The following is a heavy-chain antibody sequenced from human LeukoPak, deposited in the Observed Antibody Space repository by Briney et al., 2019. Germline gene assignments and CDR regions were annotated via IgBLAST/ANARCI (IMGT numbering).Heavy chain of an antibody. V-gene: IGHV3-7*01. CDR1: GFTFSSYW. D-gene: IGHD3-22*01. Sequence: GGPLRLSCAASGFTFSSYWMSWVRQAPGKGLEWVANIKQDGSEKYYVDSVKGRFTISRDNAKNSLYLQMNSLRAEDTAVYYCARSSYYDSSGYDFDYWGQGTLVTVSS. CDR2: IKQDGSEK. CDR3: ARSSYYDSSGYDFDY. J-gene: IGHJ4*02.